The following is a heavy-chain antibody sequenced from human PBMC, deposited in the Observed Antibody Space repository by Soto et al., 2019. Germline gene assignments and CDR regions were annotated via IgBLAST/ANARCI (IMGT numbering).Heavy chain of an antibody. J-gene: IGHJ5*02. Sequence: SETLSLTCTVSGDSINSVYHYWSWIRQPPGKGLEWMGYIYHIGSTHYNPSLNSRLTISIDTSTNRFSLNLTSVTAADTAVYFCARLSWETENKWFDPWGQGALVPVCS. CDR1: GDSINSVYHY. CDR3: ARLSWETENKWFDP. CDR2: IYHIGST. D-gene: IGHD1-26*01. V-gene: IGHV4-30-4*01.